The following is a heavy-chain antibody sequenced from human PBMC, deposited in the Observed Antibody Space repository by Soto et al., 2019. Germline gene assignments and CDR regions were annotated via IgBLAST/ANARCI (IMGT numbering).Heavy chain of an antibody. CDR1: GGSISSSSYY. Sequence: QLQLQASGPGLVKPSETLSLTCTVSGGSISSSSYYWGWLRQPPGKGLEWIGSFYYSGSTFYTPSLQSRATISVDTSRMQFSPTLSSVTAADTAVYYCARWYGSAVFDYWGQGNLVTVSS. D-gene: IGHD3-10*01. CDR2: FYYSGST. CDR3: ARWYGSAVFDY. J-gene: IGHJ4*02. V-gene: IGHV4-39*01.